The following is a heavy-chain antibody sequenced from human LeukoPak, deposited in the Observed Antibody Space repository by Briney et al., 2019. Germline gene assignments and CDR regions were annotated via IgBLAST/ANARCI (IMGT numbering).Heavy chain of an antibody. CDR2: IYYSGST. D-gene: IGHD2-21*01. CDR1: GGSISSSSYY. J-gene: IGHJ6*03. CDR3: ARGDCSGSICYSPMDV. Sequence: SETLSLTCTVSGGSISSSSYYWGWIRQPPGKGLEWIGSIYYSGSTYYNPSLKSRVSISVETSKNQFSLKLSSVTAADTAVYYCARGDCSGSICYSPMDVWGTGTTVTVSS. V-gene: IGHV4-39*07.